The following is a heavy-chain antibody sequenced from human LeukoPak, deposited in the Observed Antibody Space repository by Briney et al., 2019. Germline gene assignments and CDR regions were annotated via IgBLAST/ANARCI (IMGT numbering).Heavy chain of an antibody. CDR2: IYTSGST. Sequence: SETLSLTCTVSGGSISSYHWSWIRRPAGKGLEWIGRIYTSGSTNYNPSLKSRVTMSVDTSKNQFSLKLSSVTAADTAVYYCAREVRYCSSTSCYGDYYYYYGMDVWGQGTTVTVSS. V-gene: IGHV4-4*07. J-gene: IGHJ6*02. CDR1: GGSISSYH. CDR3: AREVRYCSSTSCYGDYYYYYGMDV. D-gene: IGHD2-2*01.